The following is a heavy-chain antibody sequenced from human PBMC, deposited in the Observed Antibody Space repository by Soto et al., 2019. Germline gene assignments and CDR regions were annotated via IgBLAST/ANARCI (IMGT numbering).Heavy chain of an antibody. CDR2: VSAFNGNT. Sequence: ASVKVSCKASGYTFGNYGINWVRQAPGQGLQWMGRVSAFNGNTHYSQNFQGRVSMTTDTSTSTAYMELRSLRSDDTAIYYCARDLWDLWSDVNWFDPWGQGTLVTVSS. CDR3: ARDLWDLWSDVNWFDP. D-gene: IGHD3-3*01. V-gene: IGHV1-18*01. CDR1: GYTFGNYG. J-gene: IGHJ5*02.